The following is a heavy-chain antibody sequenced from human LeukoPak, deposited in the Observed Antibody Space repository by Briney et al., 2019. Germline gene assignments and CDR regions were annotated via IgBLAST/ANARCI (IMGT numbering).Heavy chain of an antibody. J-gene: IGHJ4*02. CDR2: IYTSGST. Sequence: SETLSLTCTVSGGSISSYYWSWLRQPAGKGLEWIGRIYTSGSTNYNPSLKSRVTMSVDTSKNQFSLKLSTVTAADTAVYYCARDTLDIVVVPAAIPFDYWGQGTLVTVSS. CDR1: GGSISSYY. CDR3: ARDTLDIVVVPAAIPFDY. V-gene: IGHV4-4*07. D-gene: IGHD2-2*02.